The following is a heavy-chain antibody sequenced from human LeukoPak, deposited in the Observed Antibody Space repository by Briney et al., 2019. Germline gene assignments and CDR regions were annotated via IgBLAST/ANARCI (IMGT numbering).Heavy chain of an antibody. CDR2: IIPDGSEK. CDR1: GFTFSSYW. CDR3: ARAPGDCGGDCYSALAFDY. V-gene: IGHV3-7*01. J-gene: IGHJ4*02. Sequence: GGSLRLSCAASGFTFSSYWMTWVRQAPGKGLEWVANIIPDGSEKYYVDSVKGRFTISRDNAKSSLYLQMNSLRAEDTAVYYCARAPGDCGGDCYSALAFDYWGQGTLVTVSS. D-gene: IGHD2-21*02.